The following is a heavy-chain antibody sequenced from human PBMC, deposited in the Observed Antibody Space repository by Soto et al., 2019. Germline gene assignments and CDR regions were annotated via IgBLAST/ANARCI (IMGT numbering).Heavy chain of an antibody. Sequence: EVQLVESGGDLVQRGGSLRLSCAASGFPFSSYWMHWVRHTPGKGLDWVARISGDGVTTYYADSVTGRFTVSRDNAKNALSLQISGLRAEDTAVYYCGREYYGILTGYYTDYWGQGTRVSVSS. V-gene: IGHV3-74*01. D-gene: IGHD3-9*01. J-gene: IGHJ4*02. CDR1: GFPFSSYW. CDR3: GREYYGILTGYYTDY. CDR2: ISGDGVTT.